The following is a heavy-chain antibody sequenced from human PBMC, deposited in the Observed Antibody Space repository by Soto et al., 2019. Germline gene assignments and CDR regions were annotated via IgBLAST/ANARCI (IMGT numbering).Heavy chain of an antibody. V-gene: IGHV3-30*18. CDR3: AKDLHPVYPQSPRVGGMDV. J-gene: IGHJ6*02. D-gene: IGHD2-2*02. CDR2: ISYDGSNK. Sequence: QVQLVESGGGVVQPGRSLRLSCAASGFTFSSYGMHWVRQAPGKGLEWVAVISYDGSNKYYADSVKGRFTISRDNSKNTLYLQMNSLRAEDTAVYYCAKDLHPVYPQSPRVGGMDVWGQGTTVTVSS. CDR1: GFTFSSYG.